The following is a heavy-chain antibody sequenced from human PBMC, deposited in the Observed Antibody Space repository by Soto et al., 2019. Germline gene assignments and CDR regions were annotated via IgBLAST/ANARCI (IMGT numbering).Heavy chain of an antibody. J-gene: IGHJ1*01. Sequence: ETLSLTCPCSGVSLSSYYWSWLRPTPGKGLEWIGYIYCSGSTNYNPSLKSRVTISVDTSKNQFSLKLSSVTAADTAVYYCARGAHYDILTGYSTNAEYFQHWGQGTLVTFSS. CDR2: IYCSGST. V-gene: IGHV4-59*01. D-gene: IGHD3-9*01. CDR1: GVSLSSYY. CDR3: ARGAHYDILTGYSTNAEYFQH.